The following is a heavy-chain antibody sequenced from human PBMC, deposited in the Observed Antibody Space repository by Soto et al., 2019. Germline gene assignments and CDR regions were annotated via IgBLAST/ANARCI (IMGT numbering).Heavy chain of an antibody. J-gene: IGHJ4*02. CDR2: IYHSGST. D-gene: IGHD2-2*01. V-gene: IGHV4-30-2*01. CDR3: ARACSSTSCYDY. Sequence: PSETLSLTCAVSGGSISSGGYSWSWIRQPPGKGLEWIGYIYHSGSTYYNPSPKSRVTISVDRSKNQFSLKLSSVTAADTAVYYCARACSSTSCYDYWGQGTLVTVSS. CDR1: GGSISSGGYS.